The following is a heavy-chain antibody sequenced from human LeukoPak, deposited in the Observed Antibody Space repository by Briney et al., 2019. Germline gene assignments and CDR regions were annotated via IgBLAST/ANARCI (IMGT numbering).Heavy chain of an antibody. CDR2: INPSSGST. CDR1: GYTFTSYY. Sequence: ASVKVSCKASGYTFTSYYMHWVRQAPGQGLEWMGIINPSSGSTSYAQKFQGRVTMTRDTSTSTVYMELSSLRSEDTAVYYCARVGPRGDLFDYWGQEPWSPSPQ. V-gene: IGHV1-46*01. CDR3: ARVGPRGDLFDY. D-gene: IGHD2-21*02. J-gene: IGHJ4*01.